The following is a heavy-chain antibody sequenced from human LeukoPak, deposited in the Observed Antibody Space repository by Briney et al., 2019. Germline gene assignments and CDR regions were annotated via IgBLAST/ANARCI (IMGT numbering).Heavy chain of an antibody. J-gene: IGHJ2*01. CDR2: MYYSGTT. D-gene: IGHD2-2*01. CDR3: ATNRAEL. Sequence: SETLSLTCSVSGSSMNLYSWNWIRQSPGKGLEWIAYMYYSGTTNYNPSLENRAAISMDTSKNQFSLKLNSVTAADTAIYYCATNRAELWGRGTLVTVSS. CDR1: GSSMNLYS. V-gene: IGHV4-59*08.